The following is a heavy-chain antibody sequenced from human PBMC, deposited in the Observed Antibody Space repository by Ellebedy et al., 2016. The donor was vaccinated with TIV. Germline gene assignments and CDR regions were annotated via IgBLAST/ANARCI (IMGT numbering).Heavy chain of an antibody. V-gene: IGHV3-74*03. CDR1: GFTFSSSW. CDR3: SSDLAH. CDR2: INSDESTT. Sequence: GESLKISXEASGFTFSSSWMHWVSQAPGKGLVWLSEINSDESTTTYADSVKGRFTISSDNAKNTLYLQMNSLRAEDTAVYYCSSDLAHWGQGTLVTVSS. J-gene: IGHJ4*02.